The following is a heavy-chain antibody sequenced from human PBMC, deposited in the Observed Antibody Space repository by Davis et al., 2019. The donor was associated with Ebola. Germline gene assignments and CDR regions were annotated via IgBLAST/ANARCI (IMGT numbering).Heavy chain of an antibody. CDR1: GFTFSSYW. Sequence: HTGGSLRLSCAASGFTFSSYWMHWVRQAPGKGLVWVSRINSDGSSTSYADSVKGRFTISRDNAKNTLYLQMNSLRAEDTAVYYCARVRTSSTSQGGMDVWGQGTTVTVSS. CDR3: ARVRTSSTSQGGMDV. J-gene: IGHJ6*02. CDR2: INSDGSST. V-gene: IGHV3-74*01. D-gene: IGHD2-2*01.